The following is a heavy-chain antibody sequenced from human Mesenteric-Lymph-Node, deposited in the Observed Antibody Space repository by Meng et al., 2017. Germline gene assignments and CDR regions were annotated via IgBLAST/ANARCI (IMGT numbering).Heavy chain of an antibody. CDR3: ARHHHSPTFDY. CDR2: VVYSGTT. CDR1: GGSIRSSSYY. Sequence: QLPVPGPGLVKPSETLSLPCTVSGGSIRSSSYYWAWIRQPPGEGLEWIGSVVYSGTTYYTSSLKSRVSISVDTSKNQFSLTLSSVTAADTAVYYCARHHHSPTFDYWGQGTLVTVSS. D-gene: IGHD1-14*01. V-gene: IGHV4-39*01. J-gene: IGHJ4*02.